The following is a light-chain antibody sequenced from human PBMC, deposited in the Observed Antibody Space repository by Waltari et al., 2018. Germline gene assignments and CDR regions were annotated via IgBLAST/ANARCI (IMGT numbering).Light chain of an antibody. V-gene: IGKV3-11*01. Sequence: VVVTLSPATLSLSPGERATLSCRARQSISTYLAWYQQKPGQAPRLLIYDASNRATGIPARFSGSGSGTDFTLTISSLEPEDFAVYYCQQRTIWSGTFGQGTKVEIK. CDR3: QQRTIWSGT. J-gene: IGKJ1*01. CDR2: DAS. CDR1: QSISTY.